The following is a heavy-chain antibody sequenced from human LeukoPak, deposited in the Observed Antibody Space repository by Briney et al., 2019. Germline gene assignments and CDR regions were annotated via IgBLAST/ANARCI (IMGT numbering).Heavy chain of an antibody. Sequence: SETLSLTCTVSGGSISSYYWSWIRQPPGKGLEWIGYIYTSGSTNYNPSLKSRVTISVDTSKNQFSLKLSSVTAADTAVYYCARGALYCSSTSCYNRQTANWFDPWGQGTLVTASS. V-gene: IGHV4-4*09. CDR2: IYTSGST. D-gene: IGHD2-2*01. J-gene: IGHJ5*02. CDR1: GGSISSYY. CDR3: ARGALYCSSTSCYNRQTANWFDP.